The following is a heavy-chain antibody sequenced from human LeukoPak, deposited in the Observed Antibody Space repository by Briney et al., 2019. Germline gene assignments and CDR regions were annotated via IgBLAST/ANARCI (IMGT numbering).Heavy chain of an antibody. J-gene: IGHJ5*02. Sequence: GGSLRLSCAASGFIFCSYSMNWVRQAPGKGLVWVSRINSDGINTSYADSVKGRFTISRDNAKNTLNLQMNSLRAEDTAVYYCARDLGRYYDTSDNWFDPWGQGTLVTVSS. D-gene: IGHD3-22*01. CDR1: GFIFCSYS. V-gene: IGHV3-74*01. CDR3: ARDLGRYYDTSDNWFDP. CDR2: INSDGINT.